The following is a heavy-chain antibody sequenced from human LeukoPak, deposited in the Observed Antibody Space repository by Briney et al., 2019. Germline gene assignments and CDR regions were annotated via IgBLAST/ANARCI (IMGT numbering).Heavy chain of an antibody. D-gene: IGHD3-22*01. CDR2: ISPYNANT. CDR3: ARRAHSSGYQDY. CDR1: GYTFTTYG. V-gene: IGHV1-18*01. Sequence: ASVKVSCKASGYTFTTYGISWVLQAPGQGLEWMGWISPYNANTYYAQNLRGRVTMTTDTSTSTAYMELRSLRSDDTAVYYCARRAHSSGYQDYWGQGTLVTVSS. J-gene: IGHJ4*02.